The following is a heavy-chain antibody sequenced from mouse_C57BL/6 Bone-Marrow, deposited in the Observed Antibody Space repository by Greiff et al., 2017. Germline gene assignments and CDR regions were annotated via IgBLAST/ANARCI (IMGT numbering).Heavy chain of an antibody. J-gene: IGHJ2*01. Sequence: VQLQQSGPELVKPGASVTISCKASGYSFTGYYMNWVKQSPEKSLEWIGEINPSTGGTTYNQKFKAKATLTVDKSSSTAYMQLKSLTSEDSAVYYCARDLLYYYGSSYFDYWGQGTTLTVSS. CDR3: ARDLLYYYGSSYFDY. CDR2: INPSTGGT. D-gene: IGHD1-1*01. CDR1: GYSFTGYY. V-gene: IGHV1-42*01.